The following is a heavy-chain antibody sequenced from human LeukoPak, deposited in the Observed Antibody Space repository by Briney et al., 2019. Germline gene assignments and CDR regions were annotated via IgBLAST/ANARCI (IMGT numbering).Heavy chain of an antibody. J-gene: IGHJ6*03. V-gene: IGHV1-46*01. CDR1: GYTFTSYY. CDR3: ARGWDYYDSSGYYSFRPYYYYMDV. Sequence: GASVKVSCKASGYTFTSYYMHWVRQAPGQGLEWMGIINPSGGSTSYAQKFQGRVTMTRDTSTSTVYMELSSLRSEDTAVYYCARGWDYYDSSGYYSFRPYYYYMDVWGKGTTVTISS. D-gene: IGHD3-22*01. CDR2: INPSGGST.